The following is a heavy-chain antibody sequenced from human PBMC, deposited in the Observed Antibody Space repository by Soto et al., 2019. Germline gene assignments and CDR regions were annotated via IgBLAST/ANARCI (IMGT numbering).Heavy chain of an antibody. CDR1: GLTISGKKY. CDR2: LYDVDGS. J-gene: IGHJ3*01. CDR3: STWHEREHAFDV. D-gene: IGHD1-1*01. V-gene: IGHV3-53*01. Sequence: DVQLVESGGGLIQPGESLRLSCAAFGLTISGKKYVAWVRQAPGKGLEWVSALYDVDGSFYADSVTGRFTTSSDRSKTTVYLQMNDLRPDDTVVYYCSTWHEREHAFDVWGQGTTVTISS.